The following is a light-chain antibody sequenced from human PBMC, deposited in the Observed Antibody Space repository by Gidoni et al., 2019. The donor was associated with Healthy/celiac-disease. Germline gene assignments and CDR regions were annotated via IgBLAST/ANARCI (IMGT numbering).Light chain of an antibody. V-gene: IGKV1-33*01. CDR1: QDISNY. Sequence: DIQITDSPSSLSASVGDRVTITCQASQDISNYLNWYQQKPGKAPKLLIYDASNLETGVPSRFSGSGSGTDFTFTISSLQPEDIATYYCQQYDSTPPTFGGXTKVEIK. CDR2: DAS. J-gene: IGKJ4*01. CDR3: QQYDSTPPT.